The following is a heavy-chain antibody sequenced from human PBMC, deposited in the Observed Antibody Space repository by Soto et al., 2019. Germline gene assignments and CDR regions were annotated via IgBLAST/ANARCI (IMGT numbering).Heavy chain of an antibody. CDR1: GFTFSSYG. Sequence: SGGSLRLSCAASGFTFSSYGMHWVRQAPGKGLEWVAVISYDGSNKYYADSVKGRFTISRDNSKNTLYLQMNSLRAEDTAVYYCAKEGGQWLDLYYYYYYGMDVWGQGTTVTVSS. CDR2: ISYDGSNK. V-gene: IGHV3-30*18. CDR3: AKEGGQWLDLYYYYYYGMDV. D-gene: IGHD6-19*01. J-gene: IGHJ6*02.